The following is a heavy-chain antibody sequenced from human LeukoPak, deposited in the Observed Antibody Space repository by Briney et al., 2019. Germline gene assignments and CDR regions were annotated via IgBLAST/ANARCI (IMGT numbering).Heavy chain of an antibody. Sequence: ASVKVSCKASGGTLSSYAISWLRQAPGQGLEWVGGIIPIFGTANYAQKFQGRVTITADESTSTAYMELSSLRSEDTAVYYCARDGCSSISCYAGGNWFDPWGQGTLVTVSS. CDR2: IIPIFGTA. V-gene: IGHV1-69*13. CDR1: GGTLSSYA. CDR3: ARDGCSSISCYAGGNWFDP. J-gene: IGHJ5*02. D-gene: IGHD2-2*01.